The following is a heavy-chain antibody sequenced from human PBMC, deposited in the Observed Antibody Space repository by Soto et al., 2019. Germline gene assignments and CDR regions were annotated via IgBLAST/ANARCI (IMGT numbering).Heavy chain of an antibody. CDR1: GYTFASYY. V-gene: IGHV1-46*01. J-gene: IGHJ4*02. CDR3: ARVPTRTNLRDYFDY. D-gene: IGHD2-8*01. CDR2: INPSGGST. Sequence: QVHLVQSGAEVKKPGASVKVSCKASGYTFASYYIHWVRQAPGQGLQWMGIINPSGGSTAYAEKFQSRVTITWDTSTTTVYMELSSLRSEDTAVYYCARVPTRTNLRDYFDYWGQGTLVTVSS.